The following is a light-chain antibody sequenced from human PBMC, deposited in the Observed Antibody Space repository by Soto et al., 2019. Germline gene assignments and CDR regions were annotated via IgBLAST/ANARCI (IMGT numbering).Light chain of an antibody. Sequence: QSVLTQPPSASGTPGQRVTISCSGSSSNIGSNYVYWYQQLPGTVPQLLMYRNNERPSGVPDRFSCSTSGTSASLAISGRRSEDEDDYYCAAWDDSLSGVVFGGGTKLTVL. CDR3: AAWDDSLSGVV. CDR2: RNN. J-gene: IGLJ2*01. CDR1: SSNIGSNY. V-gene: IGLV1-47*01.